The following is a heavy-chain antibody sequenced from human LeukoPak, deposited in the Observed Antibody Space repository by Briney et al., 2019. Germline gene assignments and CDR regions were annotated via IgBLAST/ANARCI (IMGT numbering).Heavy chain of an antibody. V-gene: IGHV5-51*01. CDR1: GYSINNYW. CDR3: ARQEYCSGDSCYTWFDP. Sequence: GESLKISCKGSGYSINNYWIGWVRQMPGKGLEWMGIIYPADSDIRYSPSFQGQVTISADKSISTAYLQWSSLKASDTAMYYCARQEYCSGDSCYTWFDPWGQGTLVIVSS. D-gene: IGHD2-15*01. J-gene: IGHJ5*02. CDR2: IYPADSDI.